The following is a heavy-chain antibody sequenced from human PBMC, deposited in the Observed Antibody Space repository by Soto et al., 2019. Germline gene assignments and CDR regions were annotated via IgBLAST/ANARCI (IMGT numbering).Heavy chain of an antibody. CDR2: IHPGDSDT. V-gene: IGHV5-51*01. CDR1: GYSFNSYW. CDR3: ARLWFGELACIQH. J-gene: IGHJ1*01. D-gene: IGHD3-10*01. Sequence: GESLKISCKASGYSFNSYWIAWVRQMPGKGLELMGLIHPGDSDTRYSPSFQGQVTISADKSISTAYLQWSSLKASDTAMYYCARLWFGELACIQHWRLGTLVTVSS.